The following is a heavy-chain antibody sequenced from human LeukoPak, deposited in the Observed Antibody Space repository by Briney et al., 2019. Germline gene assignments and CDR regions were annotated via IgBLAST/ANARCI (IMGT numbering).Heavy chain of an antibody. D-gene: IGHD3-10*01. Sequence: GGSLRLSCAASGFTFSSYAMSWVRQAPGKGLEWVSYISSSGSTIYYADSVKGRFTISRDNAKNSLYLQMNSLRAEDTAVYYCARDAPDWGSGSYYDFDYWGQGTLVTVSS. V-gene: IGHV3-48*04. CDR2: ISSSGSTI. CDR3: ARDAPDWGSGSYYDFDY. J-gene: IGHJ4*02. CDR1: GFTFSSYA.